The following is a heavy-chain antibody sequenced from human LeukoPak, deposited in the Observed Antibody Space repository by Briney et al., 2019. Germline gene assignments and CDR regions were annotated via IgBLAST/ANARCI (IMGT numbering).Heavy chain of an antibody. V-gene: IGHV4-59*01. CDR3: ARWGYFDSSAYFVVDY. D-gene: IGHD3-22*01. CDR1: SGSISRYY. Sequence: SETLSLTCAVSSGSISRYYWNWIRQPPGERVEWIGWIHYSGSTAYNPSLESRVTMTLDTSKNHISLKMTSVTAADTATYYCARWGYFDSSAYFVVDYWGQGVLVTVSS. CDR2: IHYSGST. J-gene: IGHJ4*02.